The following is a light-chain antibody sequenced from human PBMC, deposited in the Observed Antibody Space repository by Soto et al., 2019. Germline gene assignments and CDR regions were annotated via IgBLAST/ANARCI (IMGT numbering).Light chain of an antibody. CDR2: GVS. V-gene: IGKV3-15*01. Sequence: EIVMTQSPGTLSVSPGERATLSCRASQSVSVNLAWYQQKPGQAPRLLIYGVSTRATGIPARFSGSESGTEFTLSITSLQPDDFATYYCQQCFWHWTFGQGTKVDIK. CDR1: QSVSVN. CDR3: QQCFWHWT. J-gene: IGKJ1*01.